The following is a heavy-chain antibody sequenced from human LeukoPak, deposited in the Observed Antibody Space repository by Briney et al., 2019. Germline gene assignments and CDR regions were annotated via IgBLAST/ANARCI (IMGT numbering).Heavy chain of an antibody. Sequence: GGSLRLSCAASGFTFSSYAMSWVRQAPGKGLEWVSAISGSGGSTYYADSVKGRFTISRDNSKNTLYLQMNSLGAEDTAVYYCAKLMEWDRSGYYGYWGQGTLVTVSS. D-gene: IGHD3-22*01. J-gene: IGHJ4*02. CDR1: GFTFSSYA. CDR2: ISGSGGST. V-gene: IGHV3-23*01. CDR3: AKLMEWDRSGYYGY.